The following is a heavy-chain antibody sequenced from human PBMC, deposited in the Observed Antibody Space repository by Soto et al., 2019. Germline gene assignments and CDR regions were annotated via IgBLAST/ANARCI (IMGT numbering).Heavy chain of an antibody. CDR2: VWYDGSSK. Sequence: QVQLVESGGGVVQPGRSLRLSCAASGFTFSSYGMHWVRQAPGKGLEWVAIVWYDGSSKYYADSVKGRFTISRDNSRNTLHLQMNSLRAEDTAVYYCARDDAAVAGTGSVDYWGQGTLVTVSS. D-gene: IGHD6-19*01. J-gene: IGHJ4*02. V-gene: IGHV3-33*01. CDR3: ARDDAAVAGTGSVDY. CDR1: GFTFSSYG.